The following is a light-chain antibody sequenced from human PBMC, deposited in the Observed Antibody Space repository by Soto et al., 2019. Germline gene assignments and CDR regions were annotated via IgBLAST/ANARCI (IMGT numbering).Light chain of an antibody. V-gene: IGLV2-14*01. Sequence: QSALTQPASVSGSPGQAITISCTGTSSDVGGYNYVSWYQQHPGTAPKFMIYEVSNRPSGVSDRFSGSKSGNTASLTISGRQAEDEADYYWTSYTSSTTNVFGTGTKLTV. CDR3: TSYTSSTTNV. CDR1: SSDVGGYNY. CDR2: EVS. J-gene: IGLJ1*01.